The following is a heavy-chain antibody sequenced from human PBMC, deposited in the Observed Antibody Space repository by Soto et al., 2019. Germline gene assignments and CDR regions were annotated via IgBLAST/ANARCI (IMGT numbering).Heavy chain of an antibody. J-gene: IGHJ4*02. V-gene: IGHV4-31*03. CDR3: ARGNSSSWYYFDY. CDR1: GGSISSGGYY. CDR2: IYYSGST. Sequence: PSETLSLTCTVSGGSISSGGYYWSWIRQHPGKGLEWIGCIYYSGSTYYNPSLKSRVTISVDTSKNQLSLKLSSVTAADTAVYYCARGNSSSWYYFDYWGQGTLVTVSS. D-gene: IGHD6-13*01.